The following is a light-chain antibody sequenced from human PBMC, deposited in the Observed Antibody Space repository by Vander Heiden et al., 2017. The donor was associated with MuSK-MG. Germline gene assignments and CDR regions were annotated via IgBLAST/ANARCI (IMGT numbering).Light chain of an antibody. Sequence: QSVVTQAPSASGTPGQRVIISCSGSSSNIGSNTVNWYQQLPGAAPKLLIYRDNQRPSGVPDRFSGSKSGTSASLAISGLQSEDEADYYCAAWDDGRNGHVVFGGGTKLTVL. CDR2: RDN. CDR1: SSNIGSNT. CDR3: AAWDDGRNGHVV. J-gene: IGLJ2*01. V-gene: IGLV1-44*01.